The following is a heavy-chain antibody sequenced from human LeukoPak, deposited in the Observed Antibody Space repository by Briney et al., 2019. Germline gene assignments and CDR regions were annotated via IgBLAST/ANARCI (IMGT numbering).Heavy chain of an antibody. CDR1: GFTFNSYG. CDR2: ISSSSTTI. J-gene: IGHJ3*02. CDR3: ARDKTLPRAFDI. Sequence: GGSLRLSCAASGFTFNSYGMIWVRQAPGKGLEWVSYISSSSTTITYVDSVKGRFTISRDNAKNSLYLQMDSLRAEDTAVYYCARDKTLPRAFDIWGQGTMVTVSS. V-gene: IGHV3-48*01.